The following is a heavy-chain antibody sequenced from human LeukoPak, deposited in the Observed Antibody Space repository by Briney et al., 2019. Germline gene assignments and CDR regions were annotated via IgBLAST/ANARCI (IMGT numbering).Heavy chain of an antibody. V-gene: IGHV3-30*18. J-gene: IGHJ4*02. CDR2: ISHDGANE. D-gene: IGHD3-10*01. CDR3: AKGAYSYASGTYYFDY. CDR1: GFTSNTYG. Sequence: PGRSLRLSCVASGFTSNTYGMHWVRQAPGKGLDCVAVISHDGANEYYADSVKGRFATSRDISKNTLYLHMSSLRPDDTAVYYCAKGAYSYASGTYYFDYWGQGTLVTVSS.